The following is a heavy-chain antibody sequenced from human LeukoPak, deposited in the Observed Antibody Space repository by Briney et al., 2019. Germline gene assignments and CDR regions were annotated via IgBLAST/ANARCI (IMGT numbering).Heavy chain of an antibody. V-gene: IGHV7-4-1*02. D-gene: IGHD2-2*02. CDR2: INTNTGNP. Sequence: ASVKVSCKASGYTFTSYAMNWVRQAPGQGLEWMGWINTNTGNPTYAQGFTGRFVFSLDTSVSTAYLRISSLKAEDTAVYYCARQLSPIPEDKYFQHWGQGTLVTVSS. J-gene: IGHJ1*01. CDR3: ARQLSPIPEDKYFQH. CDR1: GYTFTSYA.